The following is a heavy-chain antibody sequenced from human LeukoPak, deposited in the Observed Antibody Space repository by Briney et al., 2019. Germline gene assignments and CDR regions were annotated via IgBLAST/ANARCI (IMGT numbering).Heavy chain of an antibody. J-gene: IGHJ4*02. D-gene: IGHD5-12*01. V-gene: IGHV4-34*01. Sequence: SETQSLTCAVYGGSFSGYYWSWIRQPPGKGLEWIGEINHSGSTDYNPSLKSRVTISVDTSKNQFSLKLTSETAADTAVYYCARGGSEYSGYDYWSFDYWAQGTLVTVSS. CDR3: ARGGSEYSGYDYWSFDY. CDR2: INHSGST. CDR1: GGSFSGYY.